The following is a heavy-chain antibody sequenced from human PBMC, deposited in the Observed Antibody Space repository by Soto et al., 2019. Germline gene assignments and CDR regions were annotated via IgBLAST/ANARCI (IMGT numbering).Heavy chain of an antibody. CDR1: GGSFSGYY. CDR3: ARPSEAYYGMDV. J-gene: IGHJ6*02. V-gene: IGHV4-34*01. CDR2: INHSGST. Sequence: PSETLSLTCAVYGGSFSGYYWSWIRQPPGKGLEWIGEINHSGSTNYNPSLKSRVTISVDTSKNQFSLKLSSVTAADTAVYYCARPSEAYYGMDVWGQGTTVTVSS.